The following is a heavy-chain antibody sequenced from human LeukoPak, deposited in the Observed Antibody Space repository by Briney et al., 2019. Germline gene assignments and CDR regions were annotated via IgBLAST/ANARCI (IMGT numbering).Heavy chain of an antibody. V-gene: IGHV4-59*01. D-gene: IGHD2-2*01. CDR2: IYYSGST. CDR1: GGSISSYY. CDR3: AGGYQLQFSSGYGMDV. Sequence: SETLSLTCTVSGGSISSYYWSWIRQPPGKGLEWIGYIYYSGSTNYNPSLKSRVTISVDTSKNQFSLKLSSVTAADTAVYYCAGGYQLQFSSGYGMDVWGQGTTVTVSS. J-gene: IGHJ6*02.